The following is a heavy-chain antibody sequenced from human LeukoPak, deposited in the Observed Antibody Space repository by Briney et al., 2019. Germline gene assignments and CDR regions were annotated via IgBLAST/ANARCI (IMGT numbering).Heavy chain of an antibody. V-gene: IGHV4-30-2*01. D-gene: IGHD6-6*01. Sequence: SETLSLTCTVSGGSISSGGYYWSWIRQPPGKGLEWIGYIYHSGSTYYNPSLKSRVTISVDRSKNQFSLKLSSVTAADTAVYYCARAPGYYSSSSVWFDPWGQGTLVTVSS. CDR1: GGSISSGGYY. J-gene: IGHJ5*02. CDR2: IYHSGST. CDR3: ARAPGYYSSSSVWFDP.